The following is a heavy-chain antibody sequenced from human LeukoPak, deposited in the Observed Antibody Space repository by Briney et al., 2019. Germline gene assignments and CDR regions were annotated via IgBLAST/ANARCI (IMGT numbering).Heavy chain of an antibody. CDR3: AVTGGIDH. D-gene: IGHD7-27*01. Sequence: GGSLRLSCAASGFTFSSHEMSWVRQAPGKGLDWVSYITSSGGIIYYADSVKGRFTISRDNAKNSLYLQMNSPRAEDTGVYHCAVTGGIDHWGQGTLVTVSS. CDR2: ITSSGGII. J-gene: IGHJ4*02. CDR1: GFTFSSHE. V-gene: IGHV3-48*03.